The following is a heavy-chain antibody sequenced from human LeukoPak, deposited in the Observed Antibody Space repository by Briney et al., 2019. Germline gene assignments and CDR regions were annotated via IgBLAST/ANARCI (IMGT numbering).Heavy chain of an antibody. J-gene: IGHJ4*02. D-gene: IGHD6-13*01. Sequence: GGSLRLSCAASGFTFSSYAMSWVRQAPGKGLEWVSAISGSGGGTYYADSVKGRFTISRDNSKNTLYLQMNSLRAEDTAVYYCAKVSELQQLASPLGYWGQGTLVTVSS. V-gene: IGHV3-23*01. CDR2: ISGSGGGT. CDR3: AKVSELQQLASPLGY. CDR1: GFTFSSYA.